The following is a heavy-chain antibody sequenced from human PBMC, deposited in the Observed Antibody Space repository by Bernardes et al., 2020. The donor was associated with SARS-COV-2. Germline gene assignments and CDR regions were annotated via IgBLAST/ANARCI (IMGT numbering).Heavy chain of an antibody. CDR1: GHTLTELS. CDR3: ATDFVRLGELFTDY. V-gene: IGHV1-24*01. CDR2: FDPEDGET. D-gene: IGHD3-16*01. J-gene: IGHJ4*02. Sequence: ASEKVSCKVSGHTLTELSMHWVRQAPGKGLEWMGGFDPEDGETIYAQKFQGRVTMTEDTSTDTAYMELSSLRSEDTAMYYCATDFVRLGELFTDYWGQGTLVTVSS.